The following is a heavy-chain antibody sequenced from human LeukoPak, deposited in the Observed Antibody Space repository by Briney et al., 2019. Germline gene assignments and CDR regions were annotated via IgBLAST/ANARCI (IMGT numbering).Heavy chain of an antibody. V-gene: IGHV4-59*01. CDR2: IYYSGST. CDR1: GGSISSYY. J-gene: IGHJ4*02. D-gene: IGHD6-6*01. CDR3: ARVRVSYYFDY. Sequence: SETLSLTCTVSGGSISSYYWSWIRQPPGKGLEWIGYIYYSGSTNYNPSLKSRVTISVDTSKNQFSLKLSSVTAADTAVYYCARVRVSYYFDYWGQGTLVIVSS.